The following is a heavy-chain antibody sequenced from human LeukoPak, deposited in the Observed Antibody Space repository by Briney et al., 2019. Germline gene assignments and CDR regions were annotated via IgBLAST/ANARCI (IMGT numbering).Heavy chain of an antibody. Sequence: GRSLRLSCAASGFTFSSYAMHWVRQAPGKRLEWVAVISYDGSNKYYADSVKGRFTISRDNSKNTLYLQMNSLRAEDTAVYYCAKDRRYSSDWGQGTLVTVSS. CDR1: GFTFSSYA. V-gene: IGHV3-30-3*01. CDR3: AKDRRYSSD. D-gene: IGHD6-19*01. J-gene: IGHJ4*02. CDR2: ISYDGSNK.